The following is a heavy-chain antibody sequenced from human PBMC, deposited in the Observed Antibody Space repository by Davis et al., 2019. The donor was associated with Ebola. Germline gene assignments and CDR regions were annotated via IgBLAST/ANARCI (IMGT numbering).Heavy chain of an antibody. V-gene: IGHV1-69*13. CDR1: GGTFSSYA. Sequence: SVKVSCKASGGTFSSYAISWVRQAPGQGLEWMGGIIPIFGTANYAQKFQGRVTITADESTSTAYMELSSLRSEDTAVYYCAREAPPRKPTYYFDYWGQGTLVTVSS. CDR2: IIPIFGTA. CDR3: AREAPPRKPTYYFDY. J-gene: IGHJ4*02.